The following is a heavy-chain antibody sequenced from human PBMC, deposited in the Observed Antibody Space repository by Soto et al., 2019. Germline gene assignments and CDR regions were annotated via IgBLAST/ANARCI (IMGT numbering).Heavy chain of an antibody. V-gene: IGHV1-18*01. D-gene: IGHD2-2*01. CDR2: ISLYSDGT. Sequence: ASVKVSCKTSGYTFSNYGITWVRQAPGQPLEWLGWISLYSDGTNYAQKFQGRVSMTTDTSTTTAYMELRSRRSDDTPVYYCARVVPGAEAWFGPWGQGTLLTVS. CDR3: ARVVPGAEAWFGP. CDR1: GYTFSNYG. J-gene: IGHJ5*02.